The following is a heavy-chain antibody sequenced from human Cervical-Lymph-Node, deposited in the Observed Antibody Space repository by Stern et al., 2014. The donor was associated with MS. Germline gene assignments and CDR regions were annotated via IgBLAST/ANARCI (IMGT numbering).Heavy chain of an antibody. D-gene: IGHD1-1*01. V-gene: IGHV1-69*06. CDR2: IPPIYGSA. CDR3: AREVGSLAMDV. CDR1: GDTFTDYA. J-gene: IGHJ6*01. Sequence: QVQLVQSGAEVKKPGSSVKVSCKASGDTFTDYAISWGRQAPGQGPEWMGGIPPIYGSADYAQKFQGRLTITADRSTSTAYMDLSSLTSEDTAVYYCAREVGSLAMDVWGQGTTVIVSS.